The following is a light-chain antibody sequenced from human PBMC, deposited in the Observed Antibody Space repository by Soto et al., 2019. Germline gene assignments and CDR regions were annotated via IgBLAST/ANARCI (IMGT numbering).Light chain of an antibody. Sequence: IALTQSPGTLSFSPGERATLSCSASQSVSSNYVTWYQQEPGQAPRLLIVGASSRATGIPDRISGSGSGTDFTLTIRRLQPEDFAVYYCQQYGSSGTFGQGTKVDIK. V-gene: IGKV3-20*01. CDR3: QQYGSSGT. J-gene: IGKJ1*01. CDR1: QSVSSNY. CDR2: GAS.